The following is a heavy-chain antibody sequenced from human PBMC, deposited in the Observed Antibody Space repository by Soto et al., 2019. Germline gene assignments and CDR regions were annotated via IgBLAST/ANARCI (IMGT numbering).Heavy chain of an antibody. D-gene: IGHD3-3*01. V-gene: IGHV1-8*01. CDR2: MNPNSGNT. CDR3: ARGLSISTFYYYYYMDV. Sequence: ASVKVSCKASGYTFTSYDINWVRQATGQGLEWMGRMNPNSGNTGYAQKFQGRVTMTRNTSISTAYMELSSLRSEDTAVYHCARGLSISTFYYYYYMDVWGKGTTVTVSS. J-gene: IGHJ6*03. CDR1: GYTFTSYD.